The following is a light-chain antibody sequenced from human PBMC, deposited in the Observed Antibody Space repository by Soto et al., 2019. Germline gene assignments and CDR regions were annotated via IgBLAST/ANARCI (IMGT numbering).Light chain of an antibody. J-gene: IGKJ4*01. V-gene: IGKV3-20*01. CDR2: GAF. Sequence: EIVLTQSPDTLSLSPGERATLSCRASQSISSSYLAWYQQKPGQAPRLLIYGAFTRATGIPDRFSGSGSGTDFTLTIRRLEREDYALYFCQQYAYLVTFGGGTKVEIK. CDR1: QSISSSY. CDR3: QQYAYLVT.